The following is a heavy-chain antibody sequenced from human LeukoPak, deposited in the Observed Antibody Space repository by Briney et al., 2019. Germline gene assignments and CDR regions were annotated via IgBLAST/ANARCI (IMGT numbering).Heavy chain of an antibody. CDR2: IYYSGNT. V-gene: IGHV4-59*01. CDR1: GGSMTTYY. J-gene: IGHJ4*02. D-gene: IGHD1-1*01. Sequence: SETLSLTCAVSGGSMTTYYWNWIRQPPGKGLEWIGNIYYSGNTNYNPSLKSRVTMSLDTSKNQFSLKLTSVTAADTAVYYCASLSLWNFFQYWGQGTLVPVSS. CDR3: ASLSLWNFFQY.